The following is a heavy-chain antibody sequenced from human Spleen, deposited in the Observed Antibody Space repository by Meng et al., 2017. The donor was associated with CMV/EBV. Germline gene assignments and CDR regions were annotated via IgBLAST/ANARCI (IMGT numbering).Heavy chain of an antibody. V-gene: IGHV1-69*05. CDR1: GGTFSSYA. CDR3: ARDRRVGPSAGFDY. CDR2: IIPIFGTA. Sequence: KASGGTFSSYALSWVRQAPGQGLEWMGGIIPIFGTANYAQKFQGRVTITTDESTSTAYMELSSLTSEDTAVYYCARDRRVGPSAGFDYWGQGTLVTVSS. D-gene: IGHD2-15*01. J-gene: IGHJ4*02.